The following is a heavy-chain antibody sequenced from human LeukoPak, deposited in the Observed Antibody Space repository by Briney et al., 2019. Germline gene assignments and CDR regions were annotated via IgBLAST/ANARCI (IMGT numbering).Heavy chain of an antibody. J-gene: IGHJ6*03. CDR3: ASEIRYYYYMDV. Sequence: GGSLTLTCAASGCIFSNYVMNWVRQAPGRGLEWISYISNSSSTIYYTDSVKGRFTISRDNAKNSLYLQMNSLRTEDTAVYYCASEIRYYYYMDVWGKGTTVTVSS. V-gene: IGHV3-48*01. CDR2: ISNSSSTI. CDR1: GCIFSNYV.